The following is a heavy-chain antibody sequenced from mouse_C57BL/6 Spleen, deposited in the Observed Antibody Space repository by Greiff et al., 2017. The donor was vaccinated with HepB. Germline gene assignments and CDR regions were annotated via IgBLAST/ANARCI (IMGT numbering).Heavy chain of an antibody. V-gene: IGHV1-61*01. CDR3: ARGDYDYDGLDY. Sequence: QVQLQQSGAELVRPGSSVKLSCKASGYTFTSYWMDWVKQRPGQGLEWIGNIYPSDSETHYNQKFKDKATLTVDKSSSTAYMQLSSLTSEDSAVYCCARGDYDYDGLDYWGQGTTLTVSS. CDR2: IYPSDSET. CDR1: GYTFTSYW. J-gene: IGHJ2*01. D-gene: IGHD2-4*01.